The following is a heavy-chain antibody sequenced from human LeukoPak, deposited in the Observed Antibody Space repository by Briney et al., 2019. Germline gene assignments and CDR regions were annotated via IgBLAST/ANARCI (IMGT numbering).Heavy chain of an antibody. CDR2: IYYSGST. V-gene: IGHV4-59*01. CDR1: GGSISSYY. CDR3: ARGGTSGYFVYDASDI. J-gene: IGHJ3*02. Sequence: PSETLSLTCTVSGGSISSYYWSWIRQPPGKGLEWIGYIYYSGSTNYNPSLKSRVTISVDTSKNQFSLKLSSVTAADTAVYYCARGGTSGYFVYDASDIWGQGTMVTVSS. D-gene: IGHD3-9*01.